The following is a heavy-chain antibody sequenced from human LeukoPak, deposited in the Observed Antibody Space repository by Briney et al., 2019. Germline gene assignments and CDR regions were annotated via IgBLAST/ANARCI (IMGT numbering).Heavy chain of an antibody. CDR3: ARWERREIYGMDV. CDR1: GFTFSSYE. D-gene: IGHD1-26*01. CDR2: ISSSGSTI. J-gene: IGHJ6*04. V-gene: IGHV3-48*03. Sequence: GGSLRLSCAASGFTFSSYEMNWVRQAPGKGLXXXSYISSSGSTIYYADSVKGRFTISRDNAKNSLYLQMNSLRAEDTAVYYCARWERREIYGMDVWGKGTTVTVSS.